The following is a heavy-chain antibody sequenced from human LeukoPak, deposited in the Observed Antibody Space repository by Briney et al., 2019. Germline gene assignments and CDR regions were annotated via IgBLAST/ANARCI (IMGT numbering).Heavy chain of an antibody. V-gene: IGHV3-21*01. CDR3: ARYGSGWWYAFDI. J-gene: IGHJ3*02. Sequence: PGGSLRLSCAASGFTFSSYSMNWVRQAPGKGLEWVSSISSSSSYIYYADSVKGRFTISRDNAKNSLYLQMNSLRAEDTAVYYCARYGSGWWYAFDIWGQGTMVTVSS. CDR1: GFTFSSYS. D-gene: IGHD6-19*01. CDR2: ISSSSSYI.